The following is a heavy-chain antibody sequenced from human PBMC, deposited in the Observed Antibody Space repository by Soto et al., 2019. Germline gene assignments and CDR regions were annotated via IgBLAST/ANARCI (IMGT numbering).Heavy chain of an antibody. CDR1: GFTFSSFA. J-gene: IGHJ4*02. Sequence: EFQLLESGGGLVQPGGSLRLSCAASGFTFSSFAMSWVRQGPGKGLEWVSLIIDTGDATYYADSLNGRFTISRDASKNALYLQMDSLRVEDTAVYYCVKDGDHPLTNYYFDYWGQGTLVTVSS. CDR2: IIDTGDAT. D-gene: IGHD2-21*01. V-gene: IGHV3-23*01. CDR3: VKDGDHPLTNYYFDY.